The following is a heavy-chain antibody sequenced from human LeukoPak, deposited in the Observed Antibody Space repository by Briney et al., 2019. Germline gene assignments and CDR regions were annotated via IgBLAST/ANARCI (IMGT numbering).Heavy chain of an antibody. V-gene: IGHV1-69*06. J-gene: IGHJ3*02. Sequence: SVKVSCKASGYTFTSYAMHWVRQAPGQGLEWMGGIIPIFGTANYAQKFQGRVTITADKSTSTAYMELSSLRSEDTAVYYCARWRVGSLDAFDIWGQGTMVTVSS. CDR1: GYTFTSYA. D-gene: IGHD2-15*01. CDR3: ARWRVGSLDAFDI. CDR2: IIPIFGTA.